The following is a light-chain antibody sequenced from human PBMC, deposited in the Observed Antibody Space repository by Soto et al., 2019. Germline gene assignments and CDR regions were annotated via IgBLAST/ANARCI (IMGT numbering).Light chain of an antibody. V-gene: IGLV1-51*01. Sequence: QSVLTHPPSVSAAPGQKVTISCSGSSSDIGNNLVSWYQQFPGSAPRLLIYDDFKRPSGIPDRFSGSKSGTSATLAITGLQTGDDADYYCLKRDKSLTAYVFGPGTKLTGL. CDR1: SSDIGNNL. CDR2: DDF. J-gene: IGLJ1*01. CDR3: LKRDKSLTAYV.